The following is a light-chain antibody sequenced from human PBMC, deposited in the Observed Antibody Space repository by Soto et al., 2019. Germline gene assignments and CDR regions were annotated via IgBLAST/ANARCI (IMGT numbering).Light chain of an antibody. J-gene: IGKJ4*01. Sequence: AIRMTQSPSSFSASTGDRVTITCRASQGISSYLAWYQQKPGKAPKLLIDAASTLQSGVPSRFSGSGSGTDFTLTISSLEPEDSAVYYCQQRSDWPPSLTFGGGTKVDIK. CDR1: QGISSY. CDR3: QQRSDWPPSLT. V-gene: IGKV1-8*01. CDR2: AAS.